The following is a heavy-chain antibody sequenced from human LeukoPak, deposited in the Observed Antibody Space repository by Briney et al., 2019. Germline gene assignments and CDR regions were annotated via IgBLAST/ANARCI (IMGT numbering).Heavy chain of an antibody. CDR2: IRQDGSSK. J-gene: IGHJ4*02. V-gene: IGHV3-7*01. CDR3: ARDLSYFDY. Sequence: GGSLRLSCVASGLTFSTSWMTWVRQAPGKGLEWVANIRQDGSSKYYVDSVKGRFTISRDNAKNSLYLQMNSLRVEDTAVYYCARDLSYFDYWGQGALVTVSS. CDR1: GLTFSTSW.